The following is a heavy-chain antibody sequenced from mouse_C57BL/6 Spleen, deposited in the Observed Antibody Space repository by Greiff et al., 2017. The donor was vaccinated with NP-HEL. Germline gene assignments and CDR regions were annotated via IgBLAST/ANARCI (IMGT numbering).Heavy chain of an antibody. Sequence: VQLQESGAELVRPGASVTLSCKASGYTFTDYEMHWVKQTPVHGLEWIGAIDPETGGTAYNQKFKGKAILTADKSSSTAYMELRSLTSEDSAVYYCTRNWDLDYWGQGTTLTVSS. CDR1: GYTFTDYE. CDR3: TRNWDLDY. J-gene: IGHJ2*01. CDR2: IDPETGGT. V-gene: IGHV1-15*01. D-gene: IGHD4-1*01.